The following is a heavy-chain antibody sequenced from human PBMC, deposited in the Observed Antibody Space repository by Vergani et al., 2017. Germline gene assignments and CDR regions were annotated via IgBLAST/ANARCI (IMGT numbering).Heavy chain of an antibody. J-gene: IGHJ5*02. CDR1: GFTFSSYA. V-gene: IGHV3-30*04. D-gene: IGHD3-3*01. CDR3: AKDRSYDFWSGYQNNWFDP. Sequence: QVQLVESGGGLVKPGGSLRLSCAASGFTFSSYAMHWVRQAPGKGLEWVAVISYDGSNKYYADSVKGRFTISRDNSKNTLYLQMNSLRAEDTAVYYCAKDRSYDFWSGYQNNWFDPWGQGTLVTVSS. CDR2: ISYDGSNK.